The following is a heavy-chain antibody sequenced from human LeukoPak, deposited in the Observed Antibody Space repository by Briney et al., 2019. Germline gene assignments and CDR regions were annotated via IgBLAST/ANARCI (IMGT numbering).Heavy chain of an antibody. J-gene: IGHJ5*02. CDR2: INPYSGDA. Sequence: ASVRVSCKASGNTFTDYYMHWVRQAPGQGLEWMGWINPYSGDAKYAQKFQGRVTLTRDTSITTAHMELNSLTSDDTAVYFCARVDSWGQGTLVTVSS. V-gene: IGHV1-2*02. CDR1: GNTFTDYY. D-gene: IGHD2-2*03. CDR3: ARVDS.